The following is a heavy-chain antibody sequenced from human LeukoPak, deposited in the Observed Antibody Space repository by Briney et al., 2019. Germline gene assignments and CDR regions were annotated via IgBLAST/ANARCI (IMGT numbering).Heavy chain of an antibody. CDR1: GFTFTTYW. D-gene: IGHD3-3*01. CDR2: IRQDGSDK. CDR3: ARGAPSGYDAFDI. J-gene: IGHJ3*02. Sequence: GGSLRLSCAASGFTFTTYWMSWVRQAPGKGLEWVANIRQDGSDKYMDSVRGRFTISRDNAHNSVYLQMDSLRVEDTAVYYCARGAPSGYDAFDIWGQGTMVTVSS. V-gene: IGHV3-7*01.